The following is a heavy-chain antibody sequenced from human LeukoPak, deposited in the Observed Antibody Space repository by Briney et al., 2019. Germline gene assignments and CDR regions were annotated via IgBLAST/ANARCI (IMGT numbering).Heavy chain of an antibody. CDR2: INHSGST. Sequence: SETLSLTCAVYGGSFSGYYWSWIRQPPGKGLEWIGEINHSGSTNYNPSLKSRVTISVDMSKSQLSLKVTSVSASDRVVYYCARRSFWLRAFDIWGQGTMVTVSS. CDR1: GGSFSGYY. D-gene: IGHD3-9*01. CDR3: ARRSFWLRAFDI. J-gene: IGHJ3*02. V-gene: IGHV4-34*01.